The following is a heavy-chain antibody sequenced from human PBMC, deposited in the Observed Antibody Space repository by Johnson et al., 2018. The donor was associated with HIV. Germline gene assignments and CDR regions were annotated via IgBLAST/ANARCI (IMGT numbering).Heavy chain of an antibody. Sequence: QVQLVESGGGVVQPGRSLRLSCPASGFTFSSYAMHWVRQAPGKGLEWVAVISYDGGNKYNAASVKGRFTISKDNSKKTLYLQMNSLRAEDTAVYYCAKEGSRGTVTQAPDAFDIWGQGTVVTVSS. V-gene: IGHV3-30*04. CDR2: ISYDGGNK. CDR3: AKEGSRGTVTQAPDAFDI. CDR1: GFTFSSYA. D-gene: IGHD4-17*01. J-gene: IGHJ3*02.